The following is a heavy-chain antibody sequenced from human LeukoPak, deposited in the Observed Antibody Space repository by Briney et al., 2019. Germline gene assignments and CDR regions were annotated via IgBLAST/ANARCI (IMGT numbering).Heavy chain of an antibody. CDR2: MTGAGDRT. CDR1: GFTFSSYA. CDR3: VKRTMAGVLERRTYYFDY. V-gene: IGHV3-23*01. J-gene: IGHJ4*02. Sequence: GGSLRLSCAASGFTFSSYAMGWVRQAPGKGLEWVSAMTGAGDRTDYADSVKGRFTISRDNSKSTLFLQMNSLRAEDTALYYCVKRTMAGVLERRTYYFDYWGQGSLVTVS. D-gene: IGHD2-2*01.